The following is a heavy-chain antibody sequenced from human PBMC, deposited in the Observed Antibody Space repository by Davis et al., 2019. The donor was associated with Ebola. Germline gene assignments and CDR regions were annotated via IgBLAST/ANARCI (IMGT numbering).Heavy chain of an antibody. D-gene: IGHD5-18*01. CDR1: GGSISSSSYY. V-gene: IGHV4-39*01. CDR3: ATGGYSYGYAFDI. J-gene: IGHJ3*02. CDR2: IYYSGST. Sequence: PSETLSLTCTVSGGSISSSSYYWGWIRQPPGKGLEWIGSIYYSGSTYYNPSLKSRVTISVDTSKNQFSLKLSSVTAADTAVYYCATGGYSYGYAFDIWGQGTMVTVSS.